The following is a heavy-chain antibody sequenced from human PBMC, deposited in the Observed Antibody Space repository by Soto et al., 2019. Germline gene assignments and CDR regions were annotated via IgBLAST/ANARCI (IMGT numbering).Heavy chain of an antibody. D-gene: IGHD3-9*01. Sequence: EVQLVESGGGLVQPGGSLRLSCAASGFPFRSYWMSWVRQAPGKGLEWVANIKQAGSEKYYVDSVKGRFTISRDNAKNSLYLQMNSLRAEDTAVYYCARVLTGAFDYWGQGTLGTVSS. CDR1: GFPFRSYW. CDR2: IKQAGSEK. J-gene: IGHJ4*02. CDR3: ARVLTGAFDY. V-gene: IGHV3-7*01.